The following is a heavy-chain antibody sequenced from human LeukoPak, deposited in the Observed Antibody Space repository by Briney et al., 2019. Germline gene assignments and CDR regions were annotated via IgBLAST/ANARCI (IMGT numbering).Heavy chain of an antibody. CDR2: IIPIFGTA. V-gene: IGHV1-69*01. Sequence: ASVKVSCKASGGTFSSYAISWVRQAPGQGLEWMGGIIPIFGTANYAQKFQGRVTITADESTSTAYTELSSLRSEDTAVYYCARDTDNDFWSGYRQVDPWGQGTLVTVSS. D-gene: IGHD3-3*01. J-gene: IGHJ5*02. CDR3: ARDTDNDFWSGYRQVDP. CDR1: GGTFSSYA.